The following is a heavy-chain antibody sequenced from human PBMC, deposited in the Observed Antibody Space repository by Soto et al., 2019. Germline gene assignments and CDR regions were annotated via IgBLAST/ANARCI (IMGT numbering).Heavy chain of an antibody. CDR3: ASGDITMVRGHLAH. V-gene: IGHV4-59*01. CDR1: GGSISSYY. D-gene: IGHD3-10*01. CDR2: IYYSGST. Sequence: PSEPLSLTCTVSGGSISSYYWSWIRQPPGKGLEWIGYIYYSGSTNYNPSLKSRVTISVDTSKNQFSLKLSSVTAADTAVYYCASGDITMVRGHLAHWGQGTLVTVSS. J-gene: IGHJ4*02.